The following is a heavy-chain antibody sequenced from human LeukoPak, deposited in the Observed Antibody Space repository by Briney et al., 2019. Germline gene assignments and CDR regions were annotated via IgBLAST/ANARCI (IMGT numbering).Heavy chain of an antibody. J-gene: IGHJ3*02. V-gene: IGHV3-21*01. CDR3: ARWGTRDSFDI. CDR1: GFTISTYS. D-gene: IGHD3-16*01. Sequence: PGGSLRLSCAASGFTISTYSMNWVRQAPGKGLEWVSSISTSSSYIYYADSVKGRFTISRDNAKNSLYLQLNSLRAEDTAVYYCARWGTRDSFDIWGQGTMVTVSS. CDR2: ISTSSSYI.